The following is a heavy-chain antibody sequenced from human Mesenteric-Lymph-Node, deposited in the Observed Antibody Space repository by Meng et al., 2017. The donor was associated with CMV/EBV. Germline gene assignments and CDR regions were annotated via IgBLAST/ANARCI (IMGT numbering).Heavy chain of an antibody. CDR3: ARDPTVTTVGYFDY. CDR2: TSYDGSNR. D-gene: IGHD4-17*01. J-gene: IGHJ4*02. CDR1: GFTSSNYA. Sequence: GGPLRLSCAASGFTSSNYAMHWVRQAPGKGLEWVAVTSYDGSNRYYADSAKGRFTISRDNSKNTLYLQMNSLRAEDTAVYYCARDPTVTTVGYFDYWGQGTLVTVSS. V-gene: IGHV3-30*04.